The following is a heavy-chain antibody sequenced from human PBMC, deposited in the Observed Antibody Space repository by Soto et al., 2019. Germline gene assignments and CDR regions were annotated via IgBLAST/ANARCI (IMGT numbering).Heavy chain of an antibody. J-gene: IGHJ6*02. Sequence: QVQLVQSGAEVKKPGSSAKVSCKASGGTFSSYAISWVRQAPGQGLEWMGGIIPIFGTANYAQKFQGRVTITADESTSTAYMELSSLRSEDTAVYYCARDRGVMVRGVYYYYYGMDVWGQGTTVTVSS. CDR1: GGTFSSYA. CDR2: IIPIFGTA. CDR3: ARDRGVMVRGVYYYYYGMDV. V-gene: IGHV1-69*01. D-gene: IGHD3-10*01.